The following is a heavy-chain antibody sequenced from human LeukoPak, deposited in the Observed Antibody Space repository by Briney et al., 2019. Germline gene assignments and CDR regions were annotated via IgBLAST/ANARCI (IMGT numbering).Heavy chain of an antibody. D-gene: IGHD5-24*01. CDR3: ARLDGYNYLNYYYYMDV. CDR2: INPNSGGT. Sequence: ASVKVSCKASGYTFTGYYMHWVRQAPGQGLEWMGWINPNSGGTNYAQKFQGRVTMTRDTPISTAYMELSRLRSDDTAVYYCARLDGYNYLNYYYYMDVWGKGTTVTISS. J-gene: IGHJ6*03. CDR1: GYTFTGYY. V-gene: IGHV1-2*02.